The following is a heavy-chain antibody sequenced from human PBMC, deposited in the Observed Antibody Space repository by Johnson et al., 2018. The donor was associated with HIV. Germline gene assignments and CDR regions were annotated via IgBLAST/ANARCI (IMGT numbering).Heavy chain of an antibody. CDR3: APLGDAFDI. V-gene: IGHV3-7*02. CDR1: GFTFSSYW. D-gene: IGHD7-27*01. CDR2: IKQDGREK. J-gene: IGHJ3*02. Sequence: VQLVESGGGLVQPGGSLRLSCAASGFTFSSYWMSWVRQAPGKGLEWVANIKQDGREKYYGDSVKGRFTISRDNAKNSLYLQMNSLRAEDTAVYYCAPLGDAFDIWGQGTVVTVSS.